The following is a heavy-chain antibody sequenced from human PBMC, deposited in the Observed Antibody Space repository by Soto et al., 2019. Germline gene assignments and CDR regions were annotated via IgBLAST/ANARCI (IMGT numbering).Heavy chain of an antibody. Sequence: GESLKISCKGSGYSFTNYWIGWVRQMPGKGLEWMGIIYPGDSDTRYSPSFQGQVTISADKSISTAYLQWSSLKASDTAMYYCARLRVSRQQLVLGYGYWGQGTLVTVSS. D-gene: IGHD6-6*01. CDR3: ARLRVSRQQLVLGYGY. V-gene: IGHV5-51*01. J-gene: IGHJ4*02. CDR1: GYSFTNYW. CDR2: IYPGDSDT.